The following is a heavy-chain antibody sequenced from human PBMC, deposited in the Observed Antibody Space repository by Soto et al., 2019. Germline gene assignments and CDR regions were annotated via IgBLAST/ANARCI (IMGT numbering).Heavy chain of an antibody. D-gene: IGHD1-7*01. CDR1: GGSISSSIW. V-gene: IGHV4-4*02. J-gene: IGHJ4*02. CDR2: IYHSGST. CDR3: ARLRKAGTFHFDY. Sequence: QVQLQESGPGLVKPSGTLSLTCAVSGGSISSSIWWSWVRQPPGKRLEWIGEIYHSGSTKYNPYLKSRGTIPGDKAKNQFSLKRSSVTAADTAVYYCARLRKAGTFHFDYWGQGTLVTVSS.